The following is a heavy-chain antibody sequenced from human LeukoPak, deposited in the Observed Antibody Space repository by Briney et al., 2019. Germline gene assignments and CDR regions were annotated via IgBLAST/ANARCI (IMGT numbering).Heavy chain of an antibody. CDR2: ISGSGGST. Sequence: GGSLRLSCEASGFTFSNYGMHWVRQAPGKGLEWVSAISGSGGSTYYADSVKGRFTISRDNSKNTLYLQMNSLRAEDTAVYYCAKLGIVVVVAATTWFDPWGQGTLVTVSS. CDR3: AKLGIVVVVAATTWFDP. J-gene: IGHJ5*02. CDR1: GFTFSNYG. V-gene: IGHV3-23*01. D-gene: IGHD2-15*01.